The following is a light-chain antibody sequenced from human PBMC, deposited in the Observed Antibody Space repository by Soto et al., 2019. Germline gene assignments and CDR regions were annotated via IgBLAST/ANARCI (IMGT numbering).Light chain of an antibody. V-gene: IGKV3-20*01. Sequence: EIVLTQSPGTLSLSPGERAVLSCTASQSLSSTSLAWYQQKPGHGPRLLIYGASRRATGIPDRFRAIESGTDFTVTISPLDPEDFAVYFCQQYDTTPWTFGQGTRVE. CDR3: QQYDTTPWT. CDR2: GAS. CDR1: QSLSSTS. J-gene: IGKJ1*01.